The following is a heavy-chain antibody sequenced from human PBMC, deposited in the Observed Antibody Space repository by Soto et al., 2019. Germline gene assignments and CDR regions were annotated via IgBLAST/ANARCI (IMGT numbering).Heavy chain of an antibody. D-gene: IGHD7-27*01. V-gene: IGHV2-5*02. CDR3: AHANWSDNWFDP. CDR1: GFSLSTSGVG. J-gene: IGHJ5*02. Sequence: QITLKESGPTLVKPTQTLTLTCTFSGFSLSTSGVGVGWIRQPPGKALEWLALIYWDDDKRYSPSLKSRLTIXKXXSKNQVVLTMTNMDPVDTATYYCAHANWSDNWFDPWGQGTLVTVSS. CDR2: IYWDDDK.